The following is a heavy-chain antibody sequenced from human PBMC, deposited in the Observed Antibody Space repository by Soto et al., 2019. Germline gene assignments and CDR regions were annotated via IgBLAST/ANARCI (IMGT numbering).Heavy chain of an antibody. V-gene: IGHV4-34*01. D-gene: IGHD2-2*01. CDR1: GGSFSGYY. CDR3: ARAGDIVVLAGYYYYGMDV. Sequence: SETLSLTCAVYGGSFSGYYWSWIRQPPGKGLEWIGEINHSGSTNYNPSLKSRVTISVDTSKNQFSLKLSSVTAADTAVYYCARAGDIVVLAGYYYYGMDVWGQGTTVTVSS. CDR2: INHSGST. J-gene: IGHJ6*02.